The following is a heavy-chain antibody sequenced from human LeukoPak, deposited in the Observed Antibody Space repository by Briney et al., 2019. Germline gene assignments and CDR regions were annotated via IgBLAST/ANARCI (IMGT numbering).Heavy chain of an antibody. D-gene: IGHD2-2*01. V-gene: IGHV4-34*01. CDR1: GGSFSGYY. Sequence: MTSETLSLTCAVYGGSFSGYYWSWIRQPPGKGLEWIGEINHSGSTNYNPSLKSRVTISVDTSKNQFSLKLSSVTAADTAAYDCARDSREAEVPAAMFDYWGQGTLVTVSS. J-gene: IGHJ4*02. CDR2: INHSGST. CDR3: ARDSREAEVPAAMFDY.